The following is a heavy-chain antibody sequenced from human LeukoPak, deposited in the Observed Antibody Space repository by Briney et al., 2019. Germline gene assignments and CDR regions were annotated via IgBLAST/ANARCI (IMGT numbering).Heavy chain of an antibody. CDR2: VYYSGST. CDR3: ASGTWGFYDTTVGVY. CDR1: GGSISYYY. V-gene: IGHV4-59*12. J-gene: IGHJ4*02. D-gene: IGHD3-22*01. Sequence: PSETLSLTCTVSGGSISYYYWSWIRQPPGKGLQWIGYVYYSGSTNYNPSLKSRVTISVDTSKNQFSLKLSSVTAADTAVFYCASGTWGFYDTTVGVYWGQGTLVTVSS.